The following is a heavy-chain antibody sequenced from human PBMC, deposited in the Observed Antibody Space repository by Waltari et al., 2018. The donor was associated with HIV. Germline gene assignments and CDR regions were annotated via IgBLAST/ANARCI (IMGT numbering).Heavy chain of an antibody. V-gene: IGHV1-46*01. D-gene: IGHD2-15*01. CDR2: INPSGGST. J-gene: IGHJ4*02. Sequence: QVQLVQSGAGVKMPGASVKVSCKASGYTFTSYYMHWVRQATGPGLELIGIINPSGGSTSYEQKFQGRVSMTRDTSTSTVYMELSSLRSEDTAVYYCARGSGSSSSVDYWGQGTLVTVSS. CDR3: ARGSGSSSSVDY. CDR1: GYTFTSYY.